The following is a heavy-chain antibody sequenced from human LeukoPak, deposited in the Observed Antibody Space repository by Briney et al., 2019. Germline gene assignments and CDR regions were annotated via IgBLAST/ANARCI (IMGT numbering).Heavy chain of an antibody. Sequence: PSETLSLTCAVYGGSFSGYYWSWIRQPPGKGLEWIGEINHSGCTNYNPSLKSRVTISVDTSKNQFSLKLSSVTAADTAVYYCARGVVPDYWGQGTLVTVSS. CDR1: GGSFSGYY. CDR2: INHSGCT. D-gene: IGHD3-22*01. CDR3: ARGVVPDY. J-gene: IGHJ4*02. V-gene: IGHV4-34*01.